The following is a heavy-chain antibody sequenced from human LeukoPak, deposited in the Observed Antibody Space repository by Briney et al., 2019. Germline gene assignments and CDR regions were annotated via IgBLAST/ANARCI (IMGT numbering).Heavy chain of an antibody. V-gene: IGHV3-9*01. CDR2: ISWNSGSI. CDR3: AKDRRMGMRYYFDY. CDR1: GFTFDDYA. D-gene: IGHD1-26*01. Sequence: GGSLRLSCAASGFTFDDYAMHWVRQAPGKGLVWDSGISWNSGSIGYADSVKGRFTISRDNAKNSLYLQMNSLKAEDTALYYRAKDRRMGMRYYFDYWGQGTLVTVSS. J-gene: IGHJ4*02.